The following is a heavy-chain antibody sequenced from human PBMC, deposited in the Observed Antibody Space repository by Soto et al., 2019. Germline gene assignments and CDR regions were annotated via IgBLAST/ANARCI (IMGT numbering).Heavy chain of an antibody. CDR3: AHKGPEDWPLDY. Sequence: QITLKESGPTLVRPTQTLTLTGAFSGFSLSTSGVGVGWIRQPPGKALEWLAVIYWDDSKHYSPSLRSRLTITNDTSKNQVVLTMTNMDPMDTGTYYCAHKGPEDWPLDYWGQGTLVTVSS. D-gene: IGHD3-9*01. J-gene: IGHJ4*02. CDR1: GFSLSTSGVG. CDR2: IYWDDSK. V-gene: IGHV2-5*02.